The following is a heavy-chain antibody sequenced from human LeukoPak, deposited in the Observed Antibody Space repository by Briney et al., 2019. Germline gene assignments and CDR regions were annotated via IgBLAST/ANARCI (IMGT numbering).Heavy chain of an antibody. CDR2: LSGSGDKT. V-gene: IGHV3-23*01. D-gene: IGHD4-11*01. Sequence: GGSLRLSCAASGFIFSTYAMSWVRQAPGRGLEWVSALSGSGDKTFYADSVKGRFTISRDNSKNTLYLQMNSLRAEDTAVYYCGKDLNYGPDYWGQGTLVTVPS. J-gene: IGHJ4*02. CDR1: GFIFSTYA. CDR3: GKDLNYGPDY.